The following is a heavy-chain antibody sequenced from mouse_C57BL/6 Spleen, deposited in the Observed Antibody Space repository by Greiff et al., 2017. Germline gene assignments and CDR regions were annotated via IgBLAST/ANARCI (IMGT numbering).Heavy chain of an antibody. D-gene: IGHD4-1*01. CDR1: GYTFTSYW. V-gene: IGHV1-72*01. CDR2: VDPYCGGT. CDR3: AKLGRDY. Sequence: QVTLQQPGAELVQPGDSVKLSCKASGYTFTSYWMHLVKKRPGRGLEWIGRVDPYCGGTKYNEKWKSKATQTVNKPASTAYMKLSSLTSEDSAVYYCAKLGRDYWGQGTTLTVSS. J-gene: IGHJ2*01.